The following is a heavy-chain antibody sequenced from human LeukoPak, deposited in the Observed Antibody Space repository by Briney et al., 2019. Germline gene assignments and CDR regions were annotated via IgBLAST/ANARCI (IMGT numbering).Heavy chain of an antibody. CDR2: IRSKAFGGTG. J-gene: IGHJ4*02. CDR3: ARDLYDSSGYYFGH. D-gene: IGHD3-22*01. Sequence: GGSLRLSCAASGFTFSSYAMSWVRQAPGKGLEWVGFIRSKAFGGTGEYASAVKGRFIISRDDSKNIAYLQMKSLKIEDTAVYYCARDLYDSSGYYFGHWGQGTLVTVSS. V-gene: IGHV3-49*04. CDR1: GFTFSSYA.